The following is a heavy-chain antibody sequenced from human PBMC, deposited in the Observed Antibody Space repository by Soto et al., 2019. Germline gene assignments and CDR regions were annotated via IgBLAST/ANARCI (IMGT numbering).Heavy chain of an antibody. Sequence: WASVKVSCKASGYTFTSYGISWVRQAPGQGLEWMGWISAYNGNTNYAQKLQGRVTMTTDTSTGTAYMELRSLRSDDTAVYYCARMYCSGGSCPWPSYYFDYWGQGTLVTVSS. D-gene: IGHD2-15*01. J-gene: IGHJ4*02. V-gene: IGHV1-18*04. CDR1: GYTFTSYG. CDR3: ARMYCSGGSCPWPSYYFDY. CDR2: ISAYNGNT.